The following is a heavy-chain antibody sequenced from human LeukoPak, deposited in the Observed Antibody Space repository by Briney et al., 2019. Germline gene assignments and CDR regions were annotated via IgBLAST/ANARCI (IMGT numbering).Heavy chain of an antibody. Sequence: PGGSLRLSCAASGFTFSTYTMNWVRQAPGMGLEWVSSISTSGTYIYYADSVKGRFTISRDNAKNSLYLQMNSLRAEDTAVYYCARAVAPAAIEEAFGFWGQGIMVTVSS. CDR2: ISTSGTYI. CDR1: GFTFSTYT. J-gene: IGHJ3*01. CDR3: ARAVAPAAIEEAFGF. D-gene: IGHD2-2*02. V-gene: IGHV3-21*06.